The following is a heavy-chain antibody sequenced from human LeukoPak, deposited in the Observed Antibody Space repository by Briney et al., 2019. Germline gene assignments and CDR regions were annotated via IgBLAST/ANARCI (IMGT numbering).Heavy chain of an antibody. CDR2: ISSSSSYI. V-gene: IGHV3-21*01. CDR1: GFTFSSHW. J-gene: IGHJ4*02. CDR3: ARALSHYDFWSGYYLHY. Sequence: GGSLRLSCVVSGFTFSSHWMNWVRQAPGKGLEWVSSISSSSSYIYYADSVKGRFTISRDNAKNSLYLQMNSLRAEDTAVYYCARALSHYDFWSGYYLHYWGQGTLVTVSS. D-gene: IGHD3-3*01.